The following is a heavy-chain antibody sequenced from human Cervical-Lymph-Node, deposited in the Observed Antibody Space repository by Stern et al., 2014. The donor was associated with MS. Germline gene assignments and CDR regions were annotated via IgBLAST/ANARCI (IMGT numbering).Heavy chain of an antibody. CDR3: ATFIATAGTFNY. J-gene: IGHJ4*02. CDR1: GHTTTSYG. Sequence: QVQLVQSGPEVKKPGASVKVSCKASGHTTTSYGISWVRQAPGQGLEWMGWVSAHNGNTNYVQKLQGRVTMTTDTSTSTAYMELRSLRSDDTAVYYCATFIATAGTFNYWGQGTLVIVSS. CDR2: VSAHNGNT. V-gene: IGHV1-18*01. D-gene: IGHD6-25*01.